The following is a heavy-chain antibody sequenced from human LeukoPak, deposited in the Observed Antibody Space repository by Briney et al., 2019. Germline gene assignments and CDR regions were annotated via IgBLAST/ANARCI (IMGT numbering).Heavy chain of an antibody. V-gene: IGHV1-18*01. Sequence: GASVKVSCRASGYTFTSYGMSWVRQAPGQGLEWMGWVRAYNGHTDYAQNLQGRVTMTTDTSMRTAYMELRSLRSDDTAMYYCARDYYDILTGYSHANPLSGWGQGTLVTVSS. D-gene: IGHD3-9*01. J-gene: IGHJ4*02. CDR2: VRAYNGHT. CDR3: ARDYYDILTGYSHANPLSG. CDR1: GYTFTSYG.